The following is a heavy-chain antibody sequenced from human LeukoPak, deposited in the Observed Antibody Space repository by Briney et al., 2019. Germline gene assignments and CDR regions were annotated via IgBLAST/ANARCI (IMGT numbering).Heavy chain of an antibody. CDR3: AASQWLPNWFGP. V-gene: IGHV4-59*01. J-gene: IGHJ5*02. Sequence: SETLSLTCTVSGGSISSYYWNWIRRPPGKGLEWIGYIYYSGSTNYNPSLKSRVTILIDTSKNQFSLKLSSVTAADTAVYYCAASQWLPNWFGPWGQGTLVTVSS. CDR1: GGSISSYY. D-gene: IGHD5-12*01. CDR2: IYYSGST.